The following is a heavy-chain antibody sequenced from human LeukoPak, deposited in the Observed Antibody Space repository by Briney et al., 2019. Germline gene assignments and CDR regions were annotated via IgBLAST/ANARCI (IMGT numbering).Heavy chain of an antibody. J-gene: IGHJ6*02. CDR3: AKDGYSSGWSVYYYYYGMDV. CDR2: LSYDGSNK. D-gene: IGHD6-19*01. Sequence: GGSLRLSCAASGFTFSSYGMHWVRQAPGKGLEWVAVLSYDGSNKYYADSVKARFTISRHNSKNTLYLQMNSLRPEDTAVYYCAKDGYSSGWSVYYYYYGMDVWGQGTTVTVSS. CDR1: GFTFSSYG. V-gene: IGHV3-30*18.